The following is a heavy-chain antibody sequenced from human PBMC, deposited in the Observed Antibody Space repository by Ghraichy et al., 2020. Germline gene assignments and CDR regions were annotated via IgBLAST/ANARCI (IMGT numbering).Heavy chain of an antibody. Sequence: GGSLRLSCAASGFSFSSNWMHWVRQAPGKGLVWVSRINSDGSSTNYADSVKGRFTISRDNAKNTLYLLMNSLRAEDTAVYYCVGVGGTGGDYVIWNYWGQGTLVTVSS. CDR2: INSDGSST. V-gene: IGHV3-74*01. CDR1: GFSFSSNW. D-gene: IGHD4-17*01. J-gene: IGHJ4*02. CDR3: VGVGGTGGDYVIWNY.